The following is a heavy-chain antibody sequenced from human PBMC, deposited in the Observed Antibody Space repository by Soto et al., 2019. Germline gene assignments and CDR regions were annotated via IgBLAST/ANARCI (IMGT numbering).Heavy chain of an antibody. CDR1: GFTFSSHV. CDR3: ARDVTSHGPRGYSSAWYGWFDP. D-gene: IGHD6-19*01. CDR2: ASARNTNT. Sequence: EVQLLESGGGLVQPGGSLRLSCAASGFTFSSHVMSWVRQAPGKGLEWVSAASARNTNTYYADSVRGRFTISRDNSKSMVYLHLDSLRVEDTAVYLCARDVTSHGPRGYSSAWYGWFDPWGQGTLVVVSS. J-gene: IGHJ5*02. V-gene: IGHV3-23*01.